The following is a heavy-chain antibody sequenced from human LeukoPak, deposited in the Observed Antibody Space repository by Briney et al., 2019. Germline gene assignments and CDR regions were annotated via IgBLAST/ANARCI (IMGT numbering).Heavy chain of an antibody. D-gene: IGHD3-22*01. CDR2: IYYSGST. CDR1: GGSISSYY. Sequence: PSETLSPTCTVSGGSISSYYWSWIRQPPGKGLEWIGYIYYSGSTNYNPSLKSRVTISVDTSKNQFSLKLSSVTAADTAVYYCARHYYDSSGYIRAFDYWGQGTLVTVSS. CDR3: ARHYYDSSGYIRAFDY. J-gene: IGHJ4*02. V-gene: IGHV4-59*01.